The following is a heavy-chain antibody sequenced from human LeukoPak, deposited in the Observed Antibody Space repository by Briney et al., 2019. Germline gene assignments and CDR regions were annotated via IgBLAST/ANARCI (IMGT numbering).Heavy chain of an antibody. CDR3: ANDEYSSSSPHIDY. D-gene: IGHD6-6*01. V-gene: IGHV3-9*03. Sequence: GGSLRLSCAAAGFTFDDYAMHWVRQAPGKGLEWVSGISWNSGSIGYADSVKGRFTISRDNAKNPLYLQMNSLRAEDMALYYCANDEYSSSSPHIDYWGQGTLVTVSS. J-gene: IGHJ4*02. CDR1: GFTFDDYA. CDR2: ISWNSGSI.